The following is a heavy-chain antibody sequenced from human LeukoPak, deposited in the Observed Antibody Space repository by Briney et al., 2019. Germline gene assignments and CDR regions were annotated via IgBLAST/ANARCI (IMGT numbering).Heavy chain of an antibody. CDR2: INPNSGGT. Sequence: GASVKVSCKASGYTFTGYYMHWVRQAPGQGLEWMGWINPNSGGTNYAQKFQGRVTMTRDTSISTAYMELSRLRSDGTAVYYCARGRSSSWYDFDYWGQGTLVTVSS. V-gene: IGHV1-2*02. J-gene: IGHJ4*02. CDR3: ARGRSSSWYDFDY. CDR1: GYTFTGYY. D-gene: IGHD2-2*01.